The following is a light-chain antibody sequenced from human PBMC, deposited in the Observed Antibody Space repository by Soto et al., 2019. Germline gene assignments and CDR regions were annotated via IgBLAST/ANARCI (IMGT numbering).Light chain of an antibody. CDR1: GSDVGGYDY. CDR2: EVT. Sequence: QSALTQPASVSGSPGQSITISCPGTGSDVGGYDYVSWYQHHPGKAPKVMIYEVTNRPSGVSNRFSGSKSGNTASLTISGLLAEDEADYYCSSYTSSSTYVFGTGTKVTVL. V-gene: IGLV2-14*01. CDR3: SSYTSSSTYV. J-gene: IGLJ1*01.